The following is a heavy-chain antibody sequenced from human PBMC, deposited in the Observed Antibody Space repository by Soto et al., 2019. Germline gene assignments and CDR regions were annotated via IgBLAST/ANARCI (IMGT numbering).Heavy chain of an antibody. CDR3: LTYRGAGSYNVHSRQAR. V-gene: IGHV3-15*01. J-gene: IGHJ4*02. Sequence: EVQLAQSGGGLVKPGESLTLSCALSGFTFANAWMSWVRQAPGKGLEWVGRMKSMTDAGTTDLAAPVKGRFSISRDESKSTWSLRMTSVQVEATALSSFLTYRGAGSYNVHSRQARWGQGTLVTVSS. CDR1: GFTFANAW. D-gene: IGHD3-9*01. CDR2: MKSMTDAGTT.